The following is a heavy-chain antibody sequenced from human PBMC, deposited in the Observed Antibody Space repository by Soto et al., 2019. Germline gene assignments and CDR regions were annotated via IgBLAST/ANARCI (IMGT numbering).Heavy chain of an antibody. Sequence: GGSLRLSCAASGFTFSTYAMTWVRQAPGKGLEWVSAITGSGTTTYYADSVKGRFTISRDNSKNTLYLQMNSLRAEDTAVYYCGKDPAGPAYYFDYWGQGAQVTVSS. V-gene: IGHV3-23*01. CDR1: GFTFSTYA. J-gene: IGHJ4*02. CDR3: GKDPAGPAYYFDY. CDR2: ITGSGTTT.